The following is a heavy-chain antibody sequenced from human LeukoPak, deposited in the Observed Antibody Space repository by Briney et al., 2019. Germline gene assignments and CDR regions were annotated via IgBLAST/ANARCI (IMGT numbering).Heavy chain of an antibody. V-gene: IGHV4-30-4*01. CDR2: IFYSGSM. CDR1: GGSISSGDYY. D-gene: IGHD2-15*01. J-gene: IGHJ4*02. Sequence: SETLSLTCTVSGGSISSGDYYWTWIRQPPGKGLELIGYIFYSGSMYYNPSLKSRVTISVDTSKNQFSLKLSSVTAADTAVYYCARSVVRVAALYYWGQGTLVTVSS. CDR3: ARSVVRVAALYY.